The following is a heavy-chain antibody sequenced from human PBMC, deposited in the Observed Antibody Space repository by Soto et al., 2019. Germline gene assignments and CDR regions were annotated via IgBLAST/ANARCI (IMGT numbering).Heavy chain of an antibody. V-gene: IGHV4-59*01. J-gene: IGHJ4*02. CDR1: GGSISTYS. Sequence: SETLSLTCTVSGGSISTYSWNWIRQPPGKGLEWIGYIYYTGNTNYNPSLKSRVTISVDMCKNQFSLKLSSVTAADTAVYYCAREPRQGDRIYYFDYWGQGTPVTVSS. CDR3: AREPRQGDRIYYFDY. D-gene: IGHD2-21*02. CDR2: IYYTGNT.